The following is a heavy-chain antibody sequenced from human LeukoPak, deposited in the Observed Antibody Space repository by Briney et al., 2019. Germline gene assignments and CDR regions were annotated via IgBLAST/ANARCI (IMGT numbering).Heavy chain of an antibody. Sequence: PGGSLRLSCAASGFTFSSYEMNWVRQAPGKGLEWVSYISSSGSTIYYADSVKGRFTISRDNAKNSLYLQMNSLRAEDTAVYYCARGNTSSSRFDYWGQGTLVTVSS. V-gene: IGHV3-48*03. J-gene: IGHJ4*02. D-gene: IGHD2-2*01. CDR1: GFTFSSYE. CDR2: ISSSGSTI. CDR3: ARGNTSSSRFDY.